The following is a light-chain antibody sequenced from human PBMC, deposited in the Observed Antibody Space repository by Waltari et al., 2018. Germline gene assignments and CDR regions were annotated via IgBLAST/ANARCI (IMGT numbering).Light chain of an antibody. CDR2: QGT. J-gene: IGLJ3*02. V-gene: IGLV2-23*01. CDR1: NNDVGTYDL. Sequence: QSALTQPASLSASPGQSITISCTATNNDVGTYDLVSWSQQHPGRAPKLLIFQGTKRPSEVSGRFSGSKFADTASLTISGLQPEDEADYYCCSYAGTWLFGGGTKVTVL. CDR3: CSYAGTWL.